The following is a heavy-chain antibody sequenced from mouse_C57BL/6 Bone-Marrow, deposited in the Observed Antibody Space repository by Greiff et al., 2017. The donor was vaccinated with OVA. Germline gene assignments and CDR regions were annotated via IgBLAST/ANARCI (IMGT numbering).Heavy chain of an antibody. D-gene: IGHD1-1*01. CDR2: IDPSDSYT. CDR3: ARSITTVVVPYFDV. V-gene: IGHV1-69*01. Sequence: VQLQQPGAELVMPGASVKLSCKASGYTFTSYWMHWVKQRPGQGLEWIGEIDPSDSYTNYNQKFKGKSTLTVDKSSSTAYTQLSSLTSEDSAVYYCARSITTVVVPYFDVWGTGTTVTVSS. CDR1: GYTFTSYW. J-gene: IGHJ1*03.